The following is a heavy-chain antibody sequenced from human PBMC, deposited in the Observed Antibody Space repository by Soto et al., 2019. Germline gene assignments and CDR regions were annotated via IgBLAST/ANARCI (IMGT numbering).Heavy chain of an antibody. D-gene: IGHD3-10*01. CDR2: IKQDGSEK. CDR3: ARVTMVRGVTQGVNYFDY. J-gene: IGHJ4*02. CDR1: GFTFRSYW. V-gene: IGHV3-7*04. Sequence: EVQLVESGGGLVQPGGSLRLSCAASGFTFRSYWMSWVRQAPGKGLEWVANIKQDGSEKYYVDSVKGRFTISRDNAKNSLYLQMNSLRAEDTAVYYCARVTMVRGVTQGVNYFDYWGQGTLVTVSS.